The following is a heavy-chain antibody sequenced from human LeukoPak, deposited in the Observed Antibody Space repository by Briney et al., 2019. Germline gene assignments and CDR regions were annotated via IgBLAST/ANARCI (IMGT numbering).Heavy chain of an antibody. CDR3: ARHPYCSGGSCYSNDAFDI. CDR1: GYSFTSYW. V-gene: IGHV5-51*01. Sequence: GESLKISCKGSGYSFTSYWIGWVRQMPGKGLEWMGIIYPGDSDTRYSPSFQGQVTISADKTISTAHLQWSSLKASDTAMYYCARHPYCSGGSCYSNDAFDIWGQGTMVTVSS. J-gene: IGHJ3*02. CDR2: IYPGDSDT. D-gene: IGHD2-15*01.